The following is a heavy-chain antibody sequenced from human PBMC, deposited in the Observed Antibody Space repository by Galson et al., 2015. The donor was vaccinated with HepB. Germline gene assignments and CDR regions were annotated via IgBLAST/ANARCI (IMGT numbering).Heavy chain of an antibody. CDR1: GFTFSSYW. J-gene: IGHJ4*02. V-gene: IGHV3-7*03. D-gene: IGHD6-13*01. CDR2: IKQDGSEK. Sequence: SLRLSCAASGFTFSSYWMSWVRQAPGKGLEWVANIKQDGSEKYYVDSVKGRFTISRDNAKNSLYLQMNSLRAEDTAVYYCARDLRGSSWFFDYWGQGTLVTVSS. CDR3: ARDLRGSSWFFDY.